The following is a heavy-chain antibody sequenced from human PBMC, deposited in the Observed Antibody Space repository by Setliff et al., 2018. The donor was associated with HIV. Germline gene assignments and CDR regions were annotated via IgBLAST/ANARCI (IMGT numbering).Heavy chain of an antibody. D-gene: IGHD3-22*01. V-gene: IGHV4-34*01. CDR2: INHSGST. CDR1: GGSFSGYY. CDR3: ARHDSGGYYSLDY. J-gene: IGHJ4*02. Sequence: SETLSLTCAVYGGSFSGYYWSWIRQPPGKGLEWIGEINHSGSTNYNPSLKSRVTVSVDTSKNHFSLKLSSVTAADTAVYYCARHDSGGYYSLDYWGQGTLVTVSS.